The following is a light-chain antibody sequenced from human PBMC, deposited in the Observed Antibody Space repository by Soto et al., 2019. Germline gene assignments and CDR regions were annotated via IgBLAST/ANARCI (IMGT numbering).Light chain of an antibody. CDR1: TSDVGIYNL. Sequence: QSALTQPASVSGSPGQSITISCSGTTSDVGIYNLVSWYQQHPGKAPKLVIYEVDMRPSGVSNRFSGSRSVNTASLTISGLQSEDEADYCCSSSAGSRWVFGGGTKLTVL. V-gene: IGLV2-23*02. CDR2: EVD. CDR3: SSSAGSRWV. J-gene: IGLJ3*02.